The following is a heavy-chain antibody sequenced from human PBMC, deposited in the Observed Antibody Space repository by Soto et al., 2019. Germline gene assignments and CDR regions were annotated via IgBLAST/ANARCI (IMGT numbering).Heavy chain of an antibody. CDR1: GGSISSGGYY. J-gene: IGHJ4*02. V-gene: IGHV4-31*03. CDR2: IYYSGRT. D-gene: IGHD1-1*01. Sequence: SETLSLTCTVSGGSISSGGYYWSWIRQHPGKSLEWIGYIYYSGRTYYNQSLKSRVTISVDTSKNQFSLKLNNLRAEDTAVYYCVRDPTQIVEDGSNRYHFDLWGQGALVTVSS. CDR3: VRDPTQIVEDGSNRYHFDL.